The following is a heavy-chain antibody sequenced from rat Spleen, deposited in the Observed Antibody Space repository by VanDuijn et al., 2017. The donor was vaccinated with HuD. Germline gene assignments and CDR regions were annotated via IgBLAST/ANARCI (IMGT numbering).Heavy chain of an antibody. CDR1: GFTFSNSG. CDR3: ATDWHNSGYGYVMDA. J-gene: IGHJ4*01. Sequence: EVQLVESGGGLVQPGRSLKLSCAASGFTFSNSGMAWVCQAPTKGLEWVATISFDGSHTYYRDSVKGRFTISRDNAKNTLYLQVDSLRAEDTATYYCATDWHNSGYGYVMDAWGQGASVTVSS. V-gene: IGHV5-29*01. CDR2: ISFDGSHT. D-gene: IGHD4-3*01.